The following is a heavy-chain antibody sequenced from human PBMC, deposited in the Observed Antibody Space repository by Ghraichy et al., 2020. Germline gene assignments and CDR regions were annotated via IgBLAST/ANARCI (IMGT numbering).Heavy chain of an antibody. D-gene: IGHD6-13*01. CDR1: GFTFSSYS. CDR3: ARVFVGIAAAGTGLIDY. CDR2: ISSSSSYI. Sequence: LSLTCAASGFTFSSYSMNWVRQAPGKGLEWVSSISSSSSYIYYADSVKGRFTISRDNAKNSLYLQMNSLRAEDTAVYYCARVFVGIAAAGTGLIDYWGQGTLVTVSS. J-gene: IGHJ4*02. V-gene: IGHV3-21*01.